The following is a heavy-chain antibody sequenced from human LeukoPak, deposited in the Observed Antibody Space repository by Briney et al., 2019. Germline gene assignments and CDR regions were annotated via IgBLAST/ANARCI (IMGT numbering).Heavy chain of an antibody. Sequence: ASVKVSCKVSGYTFTDYYMHWVRQAPGQGLEWMGWINPNSGCTNYAQKFQGRVTMTRDTSISTAYMELSRLRSDDTAVYYCARLYYYGSGIYDYWGQGTLVTVS. V-gene: IGHV1-2*02. CDR3: ARLYYYGSGIYDY. CDR2: INPNSGCT. D-gene: IGHD3-10*01. J-gene: IGHJ4*02. CDR1: GYTFTDYY.